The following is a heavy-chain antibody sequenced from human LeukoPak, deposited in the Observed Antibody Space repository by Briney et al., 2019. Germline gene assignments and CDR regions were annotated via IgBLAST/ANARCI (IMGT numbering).Heavy chain of an antibody. D-gene: IGHD3-10*01. CDR3: ARAMVRGVITIGY. CDR1: GYTFTGYY. J-gene: IGHJ4*02. CDR2: INPNSGGT. V-gene: IGHV1-2*02. Sequence: AASVKVSCTASGYTFTGYYMHWVRQAPGQGLEWMGWINPNSGGTNYAQKFQGGVTMTRDTSISTVYMELSRLRSDDTAVYYCARAMVRGVITIGYWGQGTLVTVSS.